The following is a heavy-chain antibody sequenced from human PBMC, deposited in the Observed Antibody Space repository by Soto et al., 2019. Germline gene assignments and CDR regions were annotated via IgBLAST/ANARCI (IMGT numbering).Heavy chain of an antibody. CDR1: GGSISSGDYY. V-gene: IGHV4-30-4*01. D-gene: IGHD2-15*01. CDR2: IYYSGST. CDR3: ARVADCSGGRCYFSVDY. J-gene: IGHJ4*02. Sequence: QVQLQESGPGLVTPSQTLSLTCTVSGGSISSGDYYWSWIRQPPGKGLEWIGYIYYSGSTYSNPSLKSRVPISVDTSKNQFSLKLSSVTAADTAVYYCARVADCSGGRCYFSVDYWGQGTLVTVSS.